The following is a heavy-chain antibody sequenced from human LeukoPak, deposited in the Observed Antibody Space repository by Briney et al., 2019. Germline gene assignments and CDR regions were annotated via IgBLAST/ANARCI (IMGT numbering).Heavy chain of an antibody. Sequence: PGGSLRLSCAASGLPFSISWMSWVRQAPGKGLEWVSSISESGEDPSYADSVKGRFIISRDNSRNSLYLQMNSLRTEDTAVYYCVKQFVDIWGQGTLVTVSP. CDR2: ISESGEDP. D-gene: IGHD5-24*01. CDR3: VKQFVDI. CDR1: GLPFSISW. V-gene: IGHV3-23*01. J-gene: IGHJ5*02.